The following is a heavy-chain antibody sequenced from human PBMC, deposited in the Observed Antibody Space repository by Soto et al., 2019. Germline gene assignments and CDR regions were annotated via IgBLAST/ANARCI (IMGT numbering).Heavy chain of an antibody. V-gene: IGHV1-69*01. CDR1: GDTFNNYA. CDR3: ATASMIREFIVYFFDY. CDR2: ILPIFGTP. Sequence: QVQLVQSGAEVRKPGSSVKVSCQASGDTFNNYAVVWVRQAPGQGLEWMGGILPIFGTPNYAPKFQARVTINADESTSTSYMELSGLRFDDTAIYFCATASMIREFIVYFFDYWGQGTRVTVSS. J-gene: IGHJ4*02. D-gene: IGHD3-10*01.